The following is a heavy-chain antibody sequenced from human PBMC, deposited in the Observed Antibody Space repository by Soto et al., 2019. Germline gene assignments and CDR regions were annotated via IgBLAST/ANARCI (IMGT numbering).Heavy chain of an antibody. CDR2: FDPEDGET. D-gene: IGHD2-2*01. Sequence: ASVKVSCKVSGYTLTELSMHWVRQAPGKGLEWMGGFDPEDGETIYAQKFQGRVTMTEDTSTDTAYMELSSLRSEDTAVYYCATVADIVVVPAAIGREYYYYGMDFWGQGTTVTVSS. CDR1: GYTLTELS. J-gene: IGHJ6*02. V-gene: IGHV1-24*01. CDR3: ATVADIVVVPAAIGREYYYYGMDF.